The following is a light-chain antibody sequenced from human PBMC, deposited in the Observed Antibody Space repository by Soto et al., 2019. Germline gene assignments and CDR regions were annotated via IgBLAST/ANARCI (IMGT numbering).Light chain of an antibody. CDR3: QQYYNFPRT. J-gene: IGKJ1*01. Sequence: DIVMTQSPDSLAVSLGERATINCKSSQSVLYSSNNKNNLAWYQQKPGQPPQLLISWASTRESGVPDRFSGSGSGTYFTLTISSLQAEDVAVYYCQQYYNFPRTFGQGTKVEIK. CDR1: QSVLYSSNNKNN. V-gene: IGKV4-1*01. CDR2: WAS.